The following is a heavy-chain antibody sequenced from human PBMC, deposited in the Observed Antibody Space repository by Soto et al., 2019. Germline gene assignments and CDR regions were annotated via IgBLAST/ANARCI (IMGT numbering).Heavy chain of an antibody. CDR3: ATHEHRYYYMDV. J-gene: IGHJ6*03. Sequence: ASVKVSCKVSGYTLTELSMHWVRQAPGKGLEWMGGFDPEDGETIYAQKFQGRVTMTEDTSTDTAYMELSSLRSEDTAVYYCATHEHRYYYMDVWGKGTTVTVS. CDR2: FDPEDGET. CDR1: GYTLTELS. V-gene: IGHV1-24*01.